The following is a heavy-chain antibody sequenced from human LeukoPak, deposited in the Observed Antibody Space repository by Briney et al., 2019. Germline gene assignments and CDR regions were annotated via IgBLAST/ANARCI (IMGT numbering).Heavy chain of an antibody. V-gene: IGHV4-59*08. CDR3: ARRRGNFWSDYYAFDY. CDR1: GGSISPYY. D-gene: IGHD3-3*01. Sequence: PSETLSLTCTVSGGSISPYYWSWIRQPPGKGLEWIGYIYYNGGTNYNRSLKSRVTISVDTSKNQFSLKLSSVTAADTAVYYCARRRGNFWSDYYAFDYWGLGTLVTISS. J-gene: IGHJ4*02. CDR2: IYYNGGT.